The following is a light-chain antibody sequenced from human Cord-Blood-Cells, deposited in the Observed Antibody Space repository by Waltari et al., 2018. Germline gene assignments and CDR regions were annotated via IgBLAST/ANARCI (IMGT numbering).Light chain of an antibody. J-gene: IGKJ5*01. Sequence: DIQMSQSPSSLSVPVGDRVTITCQASQNISNYLDWYQQKPGKAPKLLIYDASKLETGVPSRFSGSGSGTDFTFTISSLQPEDIAAYYCQQYDNLPITFGQGTRLEIK. CDR3: QQYDNLPIT. CDR1: QNISNY. V-gene: IGKV1-33*01. CDR2: DAS.